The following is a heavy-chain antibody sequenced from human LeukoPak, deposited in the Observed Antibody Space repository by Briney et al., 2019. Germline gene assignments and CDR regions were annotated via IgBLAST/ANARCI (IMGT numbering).Heavy chain of an antibody. CDR3: ARVMSGSGSKYFDY. CDR1: GFTFSSFP. Sequence: PGGSLRLSCAASGFTFSSFPMHRVRQVPGKGLKYVSAISSTGETSYYANSVKDRFTISRDNSKNTLYLQMGSLRAEDMAVYYCARVMSGSGSKYFDYWGQGTLVTVSS. V-gene: IGHV3-64*01. D-gene: IGHD3-10*01. J-gene: IGHJ4*02. CDR2: ISSTGETS.